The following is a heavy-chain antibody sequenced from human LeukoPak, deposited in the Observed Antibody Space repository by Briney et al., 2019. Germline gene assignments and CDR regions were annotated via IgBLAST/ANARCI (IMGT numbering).Heavy chain of an antibody. CDR2: LSHSGNT. Sequence: PSQTLSLTCTVSGGSISSGSYYWSWIRQPAGKGLEWIGSLSHSGNTYYNPSLKSRFIMSRDTSKNQLSLSLNSVTAADTALYYCARSDWYLRGDAFDIWGQGTMVAVSS. D-gene: IGHD6-19*01. V-gene: IGHV4-61*02. CDR1: GGSISSGSYY. J-gene: IGHJ3*02. CDR3: ARSDWYLRGDAFDI.